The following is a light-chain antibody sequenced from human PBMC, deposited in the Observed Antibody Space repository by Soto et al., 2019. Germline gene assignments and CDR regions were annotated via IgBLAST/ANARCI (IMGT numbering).Light chain of an antibody. V-gene: IGKV3-20*01. Sequence: EIVLTQSPGTLSLSPGERATLSCRASQRVSSSYLAWYQQKPGQAPRPLISGASSRATGIPDRFSGSGSGTDFTLTISRLEPEDFAVYYCQQYGSSPLTFGGGTTVEIK. J-gene: IGKJ4*01. CDR2: GAS. CDR3: QQYGSSPLT. CDR1: QRVSSSY.